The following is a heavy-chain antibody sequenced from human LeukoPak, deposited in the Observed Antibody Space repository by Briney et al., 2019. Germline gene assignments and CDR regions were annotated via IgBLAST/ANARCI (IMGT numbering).Heavy chain of an antibody. J-gene: IGHJ6*02. CDR1: GFTFTSSA. CDR2: IVVGSGNT. D-gene: IGHD1-26*01. V-gene: IGHV1-58*02. CDR3: AAGSSGSPGYYGVDV. Sequence: SVKVSCKASGFTFTSSAMQWVRQPRGQRLEWIGWIVVGSGNTNYAQKFQERVTINRDMSTSTAYMELSSLRSEDTAVYYCAAGSSGSPGYYGVDVWGQGTTVTVSS.